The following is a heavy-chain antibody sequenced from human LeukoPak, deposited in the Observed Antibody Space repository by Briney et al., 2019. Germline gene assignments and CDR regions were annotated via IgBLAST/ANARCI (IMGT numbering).Heavy chain of an antibody. CDR2: IYSGGST. Sequence: GGSLRLSCAASGFTFSTYSMNWVRQAPGKGLEWVSVIYSGGSTYYADSVKGRFTISRDNSKNTLYLQMNSLTAEDTAVYYCVTSWNRQQRDYWGQGILVTVSS. CDR1: GFTFSTYS. V-gene: IGHV3-66*01. J-gene: IGHJ4*02. CDR3: VTSWNRQQRDY. D-gene: IGHD1-1*01.